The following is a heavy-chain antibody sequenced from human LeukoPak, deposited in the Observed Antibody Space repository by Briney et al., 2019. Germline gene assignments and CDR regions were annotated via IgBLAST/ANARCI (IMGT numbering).Heavy chain of an antibody. J-gene: IGHJ4*02. CDR1: AGSISSYY. CDR2: IYYSGST. Sequence: PSQTLSLTCTVSAGSISSYYCSWIRQPPGKGLEWNWYIYYSGSTNYNPSLKTRVTISVDTSENQFSLKMSSVTAADTAVYYCARSPTYSSGWYNYFDYWGQGTLVTVSS. CDR3: ARSPTYSSGWYNYFDY. V-gene: IGHV4-59*01. D-gene: IGHD6-19*01.